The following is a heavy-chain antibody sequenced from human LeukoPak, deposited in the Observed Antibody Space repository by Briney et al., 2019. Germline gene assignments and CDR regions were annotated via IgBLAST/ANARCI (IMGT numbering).Heavy chain of an antibody. CDR1: GFTFSDYY. CDR2: ISSSGSTI. Sequence: GGSLRLSCAASGFTFSDYYMSWIRQAPGKGLEWVSYISSSGSTIYYADSVKGRFTISRDNAKNSLYLQMNSLRAEDTAVYYCARDITIFGVVPYGMDVWGQGTTVTVSS. J-gene: IGHJ6*02. CDR3: ARDITIFGVVPYGMDV. D-gene: IGHD3-3*01. V-gene: IGHV3-11*01.